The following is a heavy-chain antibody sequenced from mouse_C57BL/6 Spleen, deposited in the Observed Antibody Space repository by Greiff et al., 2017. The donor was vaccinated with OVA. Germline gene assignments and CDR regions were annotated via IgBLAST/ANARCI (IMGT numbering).Heavy chain of an antibody. CDR2: ISYDGSN. V-gene: IGHV3-6*01. CDR3: AREGYYYGSSPYWYFDV. CDR1: GYSITSGYY. Sequence: EVKLMESGPGLVKPSQSLSLTCSVTGYSITSGYYWNWIRQFPGNKLEWMGYISYDGSNNYNPSLKNRISITRDTSKNQFFLKLNSVTTEDTATYYCAREGYYYGSSPYWYFDVWGTGTTVTVSS. J-gene: IGHJ1*03. D-gene: IGHD1-1*01.